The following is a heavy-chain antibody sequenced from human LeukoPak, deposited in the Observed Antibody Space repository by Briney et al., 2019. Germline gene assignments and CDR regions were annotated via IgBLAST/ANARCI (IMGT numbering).Heavy chain of an antibody. D-gene: IGHD5-12*01. CDR3: AGVDSGYDWRYFVY. CDR1: LGTISRYA. CDR2: LIFIFGTI. J-gene: IGHJ4*02. Sequence: SVKDSPMASLGTISRYAISWVRQAPGQGREWMGRLIFIFGTIKHAQKSQGRVTFTTHESTPRAYMELSSLRSEDTAVYYCAGVDSGYDWRYFVYWGEGTLVTVSS. V-gene: IGHV1-69*05.